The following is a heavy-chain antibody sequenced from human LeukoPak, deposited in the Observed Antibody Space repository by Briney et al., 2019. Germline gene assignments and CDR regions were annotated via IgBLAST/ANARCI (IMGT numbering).Heavy chain of an antibody. V-gene: IGHV3-30-3*02. J-gene: IGHJ4*02. CDR3: AKSRRNNQGSFDY. D-gene: IGHD1/OR15-1a*01. CDR1: GFTFSSYA. Sequence: GGSLRLSCAASGFTFSSYAMHWVRQAPGKGLEWVAVISYDGSNKYYADSVKGRFTISRDNSKNTLYLQMNSLRAEDTAVYYCAKSRRNNQGSFDYWGQGTLVTVSS. CDR2: ISYDGSNK.